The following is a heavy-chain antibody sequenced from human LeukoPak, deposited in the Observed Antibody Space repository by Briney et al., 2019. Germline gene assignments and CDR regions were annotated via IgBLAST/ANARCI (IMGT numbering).Heavy chain of an antibody. V-gene: IGHV4-59*01. Sequence: SETPSLTCTVSGGSISSYYWSWIRQPPGKGLEWIGYIYYSGSTNYNPSLKSRVTISVDTSKNQFSLKLSSVTAADTAVYYCGGSSSWYVADYWGQGTLVTVSS. D-gene: IGHD6-13*01. CDR3: GGSSSWYVADY. CDR2: IYYSGST. J-gene: IGHJ4*02. CDR1: GGSISSYY.